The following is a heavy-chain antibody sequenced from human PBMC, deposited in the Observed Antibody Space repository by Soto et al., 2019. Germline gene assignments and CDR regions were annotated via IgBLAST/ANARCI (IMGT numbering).Heavy chain of an antibody. J-gene: IGHJ4*02. V-gene: IGHV3-13*01. CDR2: IGTAGDT. CDR1: GFTFSCFD. CDR3: AKGQEIGTHFFDS. D-gene: IGHD6-13*01. Sequence: GGSLRLSCEVSGFTFSCFDMHWVRQATGKGLEWVSSIGTAGDTYYAVSVKGRFTISRDNAKNSLSLQMNSLRAGDMAVYFCAKGQEIGTHFFDSWGQGTQVTVSS.